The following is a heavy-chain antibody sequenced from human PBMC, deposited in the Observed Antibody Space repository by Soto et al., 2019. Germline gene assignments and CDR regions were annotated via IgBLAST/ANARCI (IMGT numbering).Heavy chain of an antibody. D-gene: IGHD2-15*01. CDR2: IDPRGGRT. Sequence: ASVKVSCKTSRYTFNTNYIHWVRQAPGQGLEWMGFIDPRGGRTNSAQQFRGRVTLTRDTPTSTVYMEVSGLRSEDTAMYYCAGDPYCNGGCLFLDLWGQGTLVTVSS. CDR1: RYTFNTNY. CDR3: AGDPYCNGGCLFLDL. V-gene: IGHV1-46*02. J-gene: IGHJ5*02.